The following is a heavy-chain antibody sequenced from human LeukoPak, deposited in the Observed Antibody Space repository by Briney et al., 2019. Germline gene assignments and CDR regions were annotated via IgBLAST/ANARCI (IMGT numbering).Heavy chain of an antibody. D-gene: IGHD1-14*01. CDR3: TRDRSRAEDD. J-gene: IGHJ4*02. Sequence: PGGSLRLSCAVSGFTFSGHRMSWVRQAPGKGLEWVANINQGGSDKYYVDSVKGRFTISRDNANNLLYLQMNSLSGGDTAVYYCTRDRSRAEDDWGQGTLVTVSS. V-gene: IGHV3-7*01. CDR1: GFTFSGHR. CDR2: INQGGSDK.